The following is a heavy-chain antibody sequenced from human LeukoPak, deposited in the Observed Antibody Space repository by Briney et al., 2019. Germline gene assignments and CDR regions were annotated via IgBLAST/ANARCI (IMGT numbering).Heavy chain of an antibody. CDR1: GGSISSYY. CDR2: IYYSGST. Sequence: KPSETLSLTCTVSGGSISSYYWSWIRQPPGKGLEWIGYIYYSGSTNYNPSLKSRVTISVDTSKNQFSLKLSSVTAADTAVYYCARGRGVNWFDPWGQGTLVTVSS. V-gene: IGHV4-59*01. D-gene: IGHD3-10*01. J-gene: IGHJ5*02. CDR3: ARGRGVNWFDP.